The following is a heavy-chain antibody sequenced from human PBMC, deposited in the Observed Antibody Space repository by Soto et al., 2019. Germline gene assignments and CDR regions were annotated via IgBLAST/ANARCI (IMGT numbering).Heavy chain of an antibody. D-gene: IGHD6-19*01. CDR1: GFTLDDYA. J-gene: IGHJ3*02. V-gene: IGHV3-9*01. Sequence: SLRLSCASSGFTLDDYAMHWVRQAPGKGLEWVSGISWNSGSIGYADSVKGRFTISRGNAKNSLYLQMNSLRAEDTALYYCAKAGTGWLEDAFDIWGQGTMVTVSS. CDR3: AKAGTGWLEDAFDI. CDR2: ISWNSGSI.